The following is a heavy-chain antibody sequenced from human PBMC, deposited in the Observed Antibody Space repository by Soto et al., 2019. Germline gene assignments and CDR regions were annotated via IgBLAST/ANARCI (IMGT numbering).Heavy chain of an antibody. Sequence: QVQLVQSGAEVKKPGSSVKVSCKASGGTFSSYAISWVRQAPGQGLEWMGGIIPIFGTANYAQKFQGRVTIPXVEXTXXAYMELSSLRSEDTAVYYCASRDYYDSSGSGAFDIWGQGTMVTVSS. CDR2: IIPIFGTA. CDR1: GGTFSSYA. V-gene: IGHV1-69*05. D-gene: IGHD3-22*01. J-gene: IGHJ3*02. CDR3: ASRDYYDSSGSGAFDI.